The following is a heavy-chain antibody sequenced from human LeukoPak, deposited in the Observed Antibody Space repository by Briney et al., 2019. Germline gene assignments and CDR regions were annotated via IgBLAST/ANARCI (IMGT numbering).Heavy chain of an antibody. CDR3: ASPGNCSSTSCLLPYY. D-gene: IGHD2-2*01. J-gene: IGHJ4*02. CDR1: GYTFTGYF. V-gene: IGHV1-2*02. CDR2: INLNSGGT. Sequence: ASVKVSCKTSGYTFTGYFMHWVRQAPGQGLEWMGWINLNSGGTNYAQTFQGRVTMTRDTSISTAYMDLSRLRSDDTAVYYCASPGNCSSTSCLLPYYWGQGTLVTVSS.